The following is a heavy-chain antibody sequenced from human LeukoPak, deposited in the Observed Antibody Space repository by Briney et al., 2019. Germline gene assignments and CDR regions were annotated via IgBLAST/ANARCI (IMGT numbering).Heavy chain of an antibody. CDR3: ARDFEAHDLRPIGY. CDR1: GFTFSSYA. J-gene: IGHJ4*02. Sequence: GGSLRLSCAASGFTFSSYAMHWVRQAPGKGLEWVAVISYGGDNKYYADSVKGRFTISRDNSKNTLYLQMNSLRAEDTVVYYCARDFEAHDLRPIGYWGQGTLVTVSS. D-gene: IGHD3-3*01. CDR2: ISYGGDNK. V-gene: IGHV3-30*01.